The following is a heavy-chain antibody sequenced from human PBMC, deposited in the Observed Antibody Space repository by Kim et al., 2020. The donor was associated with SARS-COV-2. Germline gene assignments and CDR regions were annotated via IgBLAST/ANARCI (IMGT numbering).Heavy chain of an antibody. J-gene: IGHJ4*02. Sequence: SVKVSCKASGGTFSSYAISWVRQAPGQGLEWMGRIIPILGIANYAQKFQGRVTITADKSTSTAYMELSSLRSEDTAVYYCAREFDYYDSSGYYYVGFDYWGQGTLVTVSS. CDR3: AREFDYYDSSGYYYVGFDY. CDR2: IIPILGIA. CDR1: GGTFSSYA. D-gene: IGHD3-22*01. V-gene: IGHV1-69*04.